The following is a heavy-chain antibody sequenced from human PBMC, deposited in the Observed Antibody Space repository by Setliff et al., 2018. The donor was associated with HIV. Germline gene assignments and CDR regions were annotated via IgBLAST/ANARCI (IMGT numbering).Heavy chain of an antibody. CDR2: INHSGRT. V-gene: IGHV4-34*01. J-gene: IGHJ4*02. D-gene: IGHD6-6*01. Sequence: SETLSLTCAVYGGSFSGYYWNWIRQSPGRGLEWIGEINHSGRTYYNPSLKSRVTISVDTSKDHFSLRLTSVTAADTAVYYCARGGIATRPEFPVDYWGQGSRVTVSS. CDR1: GGSFSGYY. CDR3: ARGGIATRPEFPVDY.